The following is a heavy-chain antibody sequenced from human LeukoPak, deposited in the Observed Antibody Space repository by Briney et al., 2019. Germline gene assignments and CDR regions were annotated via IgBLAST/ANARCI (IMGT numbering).Heavy chain of an antibody. D-gene: IGHD3-22*01. Sequence: PSETLSLTCTVSGGSISSSNYYWGWIRQPPGKGLEWIGSISYSGSTYYNPSLTSRVTISVDTSKNQFSLKLSSVTAADTAVYYCARDNYYDSSGYLGDYFDYWGQGTLVTVSS. CDR1: GGSISSSNYY. J-gene: IGHJ4*02. V-gene: IGHV4-39*07. CDR3: ARDNYYDSSGYLGDYFDY. CDR2: ISYSGST.